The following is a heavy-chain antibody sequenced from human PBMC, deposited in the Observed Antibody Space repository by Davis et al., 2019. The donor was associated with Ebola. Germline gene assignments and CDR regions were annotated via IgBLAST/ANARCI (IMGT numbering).Heavy chain of an antibody. V-gene: IGHV4-61*05. CDR2: IYYSGST. CDR3: ARGKYYYGMDV. Sequence: SETLSLTCTVSGGSISSSSYYWGWIRQPPGKGLEWIGYIYYSGSTNYNPSLKSRVTISVETSKNQFSLKLSSVTAADTAVYYCARGKYYYGMDVWGQGTTVTVSS. J-gene: IGHJ6*02. CDR1: GGSISSSSYY.